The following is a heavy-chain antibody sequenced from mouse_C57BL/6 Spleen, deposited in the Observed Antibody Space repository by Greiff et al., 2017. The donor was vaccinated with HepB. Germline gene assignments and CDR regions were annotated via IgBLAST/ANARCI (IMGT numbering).Heavy chain of an antibody. D-gene: IGHD4-1*01. CDR1: GFTFSSYG. J-gene: IGHJ2*01. Sequence: DVMLVESGGDLVKPGGSLKLSCAASGFTFSSYGMSWVRQTPDKRLEWVATISSGGSYTYYPDSVKGRFTISRDNAKNTLYLQMSSLKSEDTAMYYCARHEEVGLGDYWGQGTTLTVSS. V-gene: IGHV5-6*02. CDR3: ARHEEVGLGDY. CDR2: ISSGGSYT.